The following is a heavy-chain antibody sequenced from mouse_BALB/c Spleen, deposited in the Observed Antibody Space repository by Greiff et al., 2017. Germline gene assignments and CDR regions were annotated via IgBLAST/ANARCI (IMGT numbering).Heavy chain of an antibody. V-gene: IGHV1-54*03. D-gene: IGHD2-2*01. Sequence: QVHVKQSGAELVRPGTSVKVSCKASGYAFTNYLIEWVKQRPGQGLEWIGVINPGSGGTNYNEKFKGKATLTADKSSSTAYMQLSSLTSDDSAVYFCARGDYGYDGAWFAYWGQGTLVTVSA. CDR3: ARGDYGYDGAWFAY. CDR2: INPGSGGT. CDR1: GYAFTNYL. J-gene: IGHJ3*01.